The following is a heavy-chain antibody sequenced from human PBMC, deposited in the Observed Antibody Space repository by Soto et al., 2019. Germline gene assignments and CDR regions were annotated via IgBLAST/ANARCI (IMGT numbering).Heavy chain of an antibody. D-gene: IGHD6-6*01. J-gene: IGHJ6*02. CDR1: GYSFTSYW. CDR2: IDPSDSYT. CDR3: ARYSSSSIDYYYGMDV. Sequence: PGESLKISCQTSGYSFTSYWISWVRQMPGKGLEWMGRIDPSDSYTNYSPSFQGHVTISADKSISTAYLQWSSLKASDTAMYYCARYSSSSIDYYYGMDVWGQGTTVTVSS. V-gene: IGHV5-10-1*01.